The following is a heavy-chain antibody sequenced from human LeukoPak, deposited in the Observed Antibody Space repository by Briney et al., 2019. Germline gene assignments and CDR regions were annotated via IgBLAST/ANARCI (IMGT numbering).Heavy chain of an antibody. D-gene: IGHD6-19*01. Sequence: GRSLRLSCAASGFTFSSYGMHWVRQARGKGLEWVAVISYDGSNKYYADSVKGRFTISRDNSKNTLYLQMNSLRAEDTAVYYCAKDSSPEYFQHWGQGTLVTVSS. V-gene: IGHV3-30*18. CDR1: GFTFSSYG. J-gene: IGHJ1*01. CDR3: AKDSSPEYFQH. CDR2: ISYDGSNK.